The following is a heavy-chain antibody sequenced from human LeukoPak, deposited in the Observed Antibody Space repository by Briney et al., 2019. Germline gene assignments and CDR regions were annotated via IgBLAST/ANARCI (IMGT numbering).Heavy chain of an antibody. CDR3: AKDLAVVVVAADAFDY. D-gene: IGHD2-15*01. Sequence: PGGSLRLSCAASGFTFSSYGMHWVRQAPGKWLEWVADISYDGSNKYYADSVKGRFTISRDNSKNTLYLQMNSLRAEDTAVYYCAKDLAVVVVAADAFDYWGQGTLVTVSS. J-gene: IGHJ4*02. V-gene: IGHV3-30*18. CDR1: GFTFSSYG. CDR2: ISYDGSNK.